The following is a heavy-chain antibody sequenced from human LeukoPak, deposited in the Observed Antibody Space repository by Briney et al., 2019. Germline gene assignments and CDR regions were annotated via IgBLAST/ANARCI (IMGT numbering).Heavy chain of an antibody. CDR2: ISVYSGNK. J-gene: IGHJ4*02. Sequence: ASVRVSCEASSYTFSSYGITWVRQAPGQGLEWMGWISVYSGNKNYAQKFQGRVTMTTDTYTNTAFMELTNLRSDDTAVYYCVRGPLRNHYHDSPRGYVDYWGQGTLVTVSS. V-gene: IGHV1-18*01. CDR1: SYTFSSYG. CDR3: VRGPLRNHYHDSPRGYVDY. D-gene: IGHD5-12*01.